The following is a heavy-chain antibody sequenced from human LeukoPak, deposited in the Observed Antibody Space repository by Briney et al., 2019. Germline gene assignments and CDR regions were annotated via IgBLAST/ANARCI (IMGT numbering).Heavy chain of an antibody. CDR2: ISSDGSRK. CDR1: GFTFSNYD. V-gene: IGHV3-30*18. D-gene: IGHD3-22*01. CDR3: AKGSRRISMIVVDKNLDY. Sequence: GGSLRLSCVVSGFTFSNYDMHWVRQAPGKGLEGVAVISSDGSRKYYADSVKGRFTISRDNSKNTVYLQMNSLRAEDTAVYYCAKGSRRISMIVVDKNLDYWGQGTLVTVSS. J-gene: IGHJ4*02.